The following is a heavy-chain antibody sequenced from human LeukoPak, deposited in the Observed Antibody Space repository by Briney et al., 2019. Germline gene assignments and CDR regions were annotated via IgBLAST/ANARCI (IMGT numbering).Heavy chain of an antibody. Sequence: ASVKVSCKTSGYTFTRNCMHWMRQGPGQGLEWMGVIKPNGDYTMYAEKFRGRLTVTRDMSSSTVYMELGSLRSEDTAVYYCARDHSTEDKSWWLGPWGQGTLVIVSS. V-gene: IGHV1-46*01. D-gene: IGHD7-27*01. CDR2: IKPNGDYT. CDR3: ARDHSTEDKSWWLGP. J-gene: IGHJ5*02. CDR1: GYTFTRNC.